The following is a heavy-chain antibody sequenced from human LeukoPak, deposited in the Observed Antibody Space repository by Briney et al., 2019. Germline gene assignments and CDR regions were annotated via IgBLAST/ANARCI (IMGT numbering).Heavy chain of an antibody. Sequence: GGSLRLSCAASGFTFSSHSMNWVRQAPGKGLEWVSSISSSSSYIYYADSVKGRFTISRDNAKNSLYLQMNSLRAEDTAVYYCARGYYDSSGGNYFDYWGQGTLVTVSS. CDR3: ARGYYDSSGGNYFDY. CDR2: ISSSSSYI. V-gene: IGHV3-21*01. D-gene: IGHD3-22*01. CDR1: GFTFSSHS. J-gene: IGHJ4*02.